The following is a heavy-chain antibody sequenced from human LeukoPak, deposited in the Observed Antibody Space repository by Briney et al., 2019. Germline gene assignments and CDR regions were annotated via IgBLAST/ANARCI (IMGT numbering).Heavy chain of an antibody. Sequence: SETLSLTCSVSGDSVSSSSYSWGWIRQSPGKGLEGIGNIYYSGNTDSNPSLKSRVTILVDTSKNEFSLKLSSVTAGDTAVYYCATLTGSTDYWGQGTLVTVSS. CDR1: GDSVSSSSYS. V-gene: IGHV4-39*01. CDR3: ATLTGSTDY. D-gene: IGHD6-13*01. J-gene: IGHJ4*02. CDR2: IYYSGNT.